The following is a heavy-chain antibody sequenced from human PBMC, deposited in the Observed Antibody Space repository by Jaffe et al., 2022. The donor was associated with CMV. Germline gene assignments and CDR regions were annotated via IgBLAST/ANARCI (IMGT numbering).Heavy chain of an antibody. V-gene: IGHV1-18*01. CDR3: ARDFPHAGHNWNYLRPDY. CDR2: ISAYNGNT. D-gene: IGHD1-7*01. Sequence: QVQLVQSGAEVKKPGASVKVSCKASGYTFTSYGISWVRQAPGQGLEWMGWISAYNGNTNYAQKLQGRVTMTTDTSTSTAYMELRSLRSDDTAVYYCARDFPHAGHNWNYLRPDYWGQGTLVTVSS. J-gene: IGHJ4*02. CDR1: GYTFTSYG.